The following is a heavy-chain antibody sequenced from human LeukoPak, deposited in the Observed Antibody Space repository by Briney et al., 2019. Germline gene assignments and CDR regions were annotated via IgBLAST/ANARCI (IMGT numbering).Heavy chain of an antibody. D-gene: IGHD6-13*01. CDR2: IYHSGST. J-gene: IGHJ4*02. Sequence: PSQTLSLTCAVSGGSISSGGYSWSWIRQPPGKGLEWIGFIYHSGSTYYNPSLKSRVAISVDRSKNQFSLKLSSVTAADTAVYYCARGLGYSSSPVRYWGQGTLVTVSS. CDR3: ARGLGYSSSPVRY. V-gene: IGHV4-30-2*01. CDR1: GGSISSGGYS.